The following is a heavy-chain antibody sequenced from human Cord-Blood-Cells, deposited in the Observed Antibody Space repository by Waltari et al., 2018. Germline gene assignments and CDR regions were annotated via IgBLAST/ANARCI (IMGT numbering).Heavy chain of an antibody. Sequence: QVQLVQPGAEVKKPGASVKVSCKASGYTFTGHYMHWVRQAPGQGLEWMGWINPNSGGTNYAQKFQGRVTMTRDTSISTAYMELSRLRSDDTAVYYCARAGLYCGGDCYPEAFDIWGQGTMVTVSS. V-gene: IGHV1-2*02. J-gene: IGHJ3*02. D-gene: IGHD2-21*01. CDR2: INPNSGGT. CDR3: ARAGLYCGGDCYPEAFDI. CDR1: GYTFTGHY.